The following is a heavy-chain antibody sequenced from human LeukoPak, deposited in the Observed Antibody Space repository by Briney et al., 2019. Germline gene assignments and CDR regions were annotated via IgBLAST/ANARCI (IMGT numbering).Heavy chain of an antibody. CDR3: ARGGGITMVRVVDY. CDR2: INAGNGNT. Sequence: ASVKVSCKASGYTFTSYAMHWVRQAPGQRLEWMGWINAGNGNTKYSQKFQGRVTITRDTSASTAYMELSSLRSEDTAVYYCARGGGITMVRVVDYWGQGTLVTVSS. J-gene: IGHJ4*02. V-gene: IGHV1-3*01. D-gene: IGHD3-10*01. CDR1: GYTFTSYA.